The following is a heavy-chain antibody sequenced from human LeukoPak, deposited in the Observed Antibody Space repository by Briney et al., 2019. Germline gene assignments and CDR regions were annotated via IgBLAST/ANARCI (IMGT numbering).Heavy chain of an antibody. D-gene: IGHD3-9*01. Sequence: PGGSLRLSCAASGFTFSSYAMSWVRQAPGKGLEWVSAISGSGGSTYYADSVKGRFTISRDNSKNTLYLQMNSLRAEDTAVYYCAKDLSHLTIFFYSAFDIWGQGTMVTVSS. CDR3: AKDLSHLTIFFYSAFDI. CDR1: GFTFSSYA. CDR2: ISGSGGST. J-gene: IGHJ3*02. V-gene: IGHV3-23*01.